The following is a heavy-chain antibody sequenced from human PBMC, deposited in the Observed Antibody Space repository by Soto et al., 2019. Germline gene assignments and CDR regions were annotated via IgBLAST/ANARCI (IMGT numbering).Heavy chain of an antibody. D-gene: IGHD6-13*01. CDR1: GFTFSNAW. J-gene: IGHJ6*02. V-gene: IGHV3-15*07. CDR3: TTDTAAAGSLYGMDV. Sequence: GGSLRLSCAASGFTFSNAWMNWVRQAPGKGLEWVGRIKSKTDGGTTDYAAPVKGRFTISRDDSKNTLYLQMNSLKTEDTAVYYCTTDTAAAGSLYGMDVWGQGTTVTVSS. CDR2: IKSKTDGGTT.